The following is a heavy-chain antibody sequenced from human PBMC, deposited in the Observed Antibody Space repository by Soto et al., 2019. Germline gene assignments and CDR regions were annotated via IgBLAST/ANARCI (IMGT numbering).Heavy chain of an antibody. CDR1: GFTFSDYV. J-gene: IGHJ4*02. V-gene: IGHV3-30-3*01. Sequence: QVQLVESGGGVVQPGRSLRLSCAASGFTFSDYVMHWVRQAPGEGLEWVAVISSDGSTKYYTDSMKGRFTISRDNSKDTLYLQMNNLRAGDTAVYYCARQNSGWSYYFDFWGQGTLVTVSS. D-gene: IGHD6-19*01. CDR2: ISSDGSTK. CDR3: ARQNSGWSYYFDF.